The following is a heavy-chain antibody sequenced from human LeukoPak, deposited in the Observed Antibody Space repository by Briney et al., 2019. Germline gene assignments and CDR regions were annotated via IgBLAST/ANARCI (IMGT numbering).Heavy chain of an antibody. Sequence: ASVKVSCKASGYTFTSYGISWVRQAPGQGLEWMGGIIPIFGTANYAQKFQGRVTITADESTSTAYMELSSLRSEDTAVYYCARVLYYDSSGYYYGRGYYFDYWGQGTLVTVSS. J-gene: IGHJ4*02. V-gene: IGHV1-69*13. CDR3: ARVLYYDSSGYYYGRGYYFDY. CDR1: GYTFTSYG. D-gene: IGHD3-22*01. CDR2: IIPIFGTA.